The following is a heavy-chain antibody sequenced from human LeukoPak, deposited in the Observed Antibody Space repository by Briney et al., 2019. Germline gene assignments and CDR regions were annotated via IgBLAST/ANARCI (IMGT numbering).Heavy chain of an antibody. CDR1: GFTFSSYG. V-gene: IGHV3-30*18. CDR2: ISYDGNNK. CDR3: AKDVGSAWYLSY. Sequence: SGGSLRLSCAASGFTFSSYGIPWVRQAPGKGLEWVAAISYDGNNKYYADSVKGRFTISRDNSKNTLYLQMNSLRAEDTAVYYCAKDVGSAWYLSYWGQGTLVTVSS. J-gene: IGHJ4*02. D-gene: IGHD6-19*01.